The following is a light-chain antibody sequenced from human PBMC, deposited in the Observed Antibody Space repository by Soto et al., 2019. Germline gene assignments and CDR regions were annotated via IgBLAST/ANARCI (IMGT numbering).Light chain of an antibody. V-gene: IGKV3-15*01. Sequence: EIVMTQSPATLSVSPGERATLSCRASQNVNSNLAWYQQKPGQAPRLLIYGASTRATGIPARFSGSGSGTEFTLTISSLQSEDFAVYYCQQYENWPLTFGGGTKVEIK. CDR2: GAS. J-gene: IGKJ4*01. CDR3: QQYENWPLT. CDR1: QNVNSN.